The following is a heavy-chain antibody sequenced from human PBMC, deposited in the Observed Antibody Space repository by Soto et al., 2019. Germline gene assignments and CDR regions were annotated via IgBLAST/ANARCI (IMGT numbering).Heavy chain of an antibody. CDR1: GFTFSSYG. CDR3: AKFSSGSITFDY. D-gene: IGHD6-19*01. V-gene: IGHV3-30*18. CDR2: ISYDGSNK. Sequence: QVQLVESGGGVVQPGRSLRLSCAASGFTFSSYGMHWVRQAPGKGLEWVAVISYDGSNKYYADSVKGRFTISRDNSKNTLYLQMNSLRAEDTAVYYCAKFSSGSITFDYWGQRTLVTVSS. J-gene: IGHJ4*02.